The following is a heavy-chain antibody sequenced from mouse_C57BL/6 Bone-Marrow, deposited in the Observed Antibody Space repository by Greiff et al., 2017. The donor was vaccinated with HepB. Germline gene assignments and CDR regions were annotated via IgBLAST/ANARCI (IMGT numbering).Heavy chain of an antibody. D-gene: IGHD1-1*01. J-gene: IGHJ2*01. CDR2: IYPRSGNT. CDR3: AREGLLL. V-gene: IGHV1-81*01. Sequence: VKLQESGAELARPGASVKLSCKASGYTFTSYGISWVKQRTGQGLEWIGEIYPRSGNTYYNEKFKGKATLTADKSSSTAYMELRSLTSEDSAVYFCAREGLLLWGQGTTLTVSS. CDR1: GYTFTSYG.